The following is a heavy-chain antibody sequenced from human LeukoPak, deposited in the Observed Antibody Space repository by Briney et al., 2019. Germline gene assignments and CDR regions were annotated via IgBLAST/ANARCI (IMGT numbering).Heavy chain of an antibody. V-gene: IGHV3-21*01. Sequence: GGSLRLSCAASGFTFSIHSLNWLRLAPPKGPDCVSSISSSIIFIYYADAVNGRFTRRRDYPKNSLYLQTNSLRAEYTAVYYCARGMGSSSGRRSFDYWGQGTLVSVSS. J-gene: IGHJ4*02. CDR2: ISSSIIFI. CDR3: ARGMGSSSGRRSFDY. D-gene: IGHD6-19*01. CDR1: GFTFSIHS.